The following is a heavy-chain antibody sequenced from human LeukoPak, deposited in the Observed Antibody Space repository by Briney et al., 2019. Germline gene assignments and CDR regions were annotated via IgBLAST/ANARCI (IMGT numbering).Heavy chain of an antibody. CDR1: GFSFSTYI. CDR2: ISSSSSTI. J-gene: IGHJ4*02. V-gene: IGHV3-48*04. D-gene: IGHD6-13*01. CDR3: AREETSYSSSWYDPGY. Sequence: GGSLRLSCAASGFSFSTYIMNWVRQAPGKGLEWVSYISSSSSTIYYADSVKGRFTISRDNAKNSLYLQMNSLRAEDTAVYYCAREETSYSSSWYDPGYWGQGTLVTVSS.